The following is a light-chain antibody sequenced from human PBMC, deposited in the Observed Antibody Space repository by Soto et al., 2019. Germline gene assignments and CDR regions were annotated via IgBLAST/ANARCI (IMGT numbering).Light chain of an antibody. CDR1: SSDVGSDNR. CDR3: SLCTMTSTV. J-gene: IGLJ2*01. CDR2: EVT. V-gene: IGLV2-18*01. Sequence: QSALTQPPSVSGSPGQSVTISCTGTSSDVGSDNRISWYQQSPGTAPKLIIYEVTNRPSEVPDRFSGSKSGNTASLTISGLQAEDEADYYCSLCTMTSTVFGGGTKLTVL.